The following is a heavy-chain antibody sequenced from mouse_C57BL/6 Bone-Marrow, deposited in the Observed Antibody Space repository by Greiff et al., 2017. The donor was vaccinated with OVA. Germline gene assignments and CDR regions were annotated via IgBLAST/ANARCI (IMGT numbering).Heavy chain of an antibody. Sequence: EVQLVESEGGLVQPGSSMKLSCTASGFTFSDYCMAWVRQVPGKGLEWVAHINPDGGSTYYLDSLKSRFIISRANATNSLYLQMSSLKSEDTATYYCARDGYYFDYWGQGTTLTVSS. J-gene: IGHJ2*01. CDR3: ARDGYYFDY. V-gene: IGHV5-16*01. CDR2: INPDGGST. CDR1: GFTFSDYC. D-gene: IGHD1-2*01.